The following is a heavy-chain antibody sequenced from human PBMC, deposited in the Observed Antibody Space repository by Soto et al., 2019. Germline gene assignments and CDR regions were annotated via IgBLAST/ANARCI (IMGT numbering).Heavy chain of an antibody. CDR2: INSDGSST. V-gene: IGHV3-74*01. D-gene: IGHD3-3*01. CDR3: ARDWSGPGNSAYYYYNMGV. CDR1: GFIFSNSW. J-gene: IGHJ6*03. Sequence: VQLVESGGGLVQPGGSPRLSCAASGFIFSNSWMHWVRQAPGKGLVWVSRINSDGSSTDYADSVKGRFTISRDNAKNTLYLQMNSLRAEDTALYYCARDWSGPGNSAYYYYNMGVWGKGTTVTVSS.